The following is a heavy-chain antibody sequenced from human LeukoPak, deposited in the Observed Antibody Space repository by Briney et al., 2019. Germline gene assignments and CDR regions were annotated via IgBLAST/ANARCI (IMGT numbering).Heavy chain of an antibody. V-gene: IGHV4-34*01. D-gene: IGHD5-24*01. CDR2: INHSGST. Sequence: SETLSLTCAVYGGSFSGYYWSWIRQPPGKGLEWIGEINHSGSTNYNLSLRSRVTISVDTSKNQFSLKLSSVTAADTAVYYCARGLVGEMATTFDYWGQGTLVTVSS. CDR1: GGSFSGYY. J-gene: IGHJ4*02. CDR3: ARGLVGEMATTFDY.